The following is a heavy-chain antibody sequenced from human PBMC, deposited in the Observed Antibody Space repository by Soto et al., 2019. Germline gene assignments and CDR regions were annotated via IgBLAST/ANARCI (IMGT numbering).Heavy chain of an antibody. CDR2: INPDTGGT. Sequence: QVRLLQSGAEVQKSGASVRVSCKASGYTFTAYYVHWVRQAPGHGLESMEWINPDTGGTDYAQKFQDWVTMTRDTSITTAYMVLTSLKINDTAVYYCARAVGRGGSSWYRGGYDSWGQGTLLTVS. CDR3: ARAVGRGGSSWYRGGYDS. CDR1: GYTFTAYY. J-gene: IGHJ4*02. D-gene: IGHD6-13*01. V-gene: IGHV1-2*04.